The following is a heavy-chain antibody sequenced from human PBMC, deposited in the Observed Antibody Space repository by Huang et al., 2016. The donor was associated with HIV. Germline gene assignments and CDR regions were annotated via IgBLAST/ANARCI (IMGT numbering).Heavy chain of an antibody. Sequence: QLQLQESGPGLVKPSETLSLTCTVSGGSIRSDNYYWGWIRRPPGKGLEWIGSIYYSGSTYYNPALKSRVTITVDTSKNQFSLKMRSVTAADTAVYYCARLPGSITMIRGVITDPYWGQGTLVTVSS. J-gene: IGHJ4*02. CDR2: IYYSGST. CDR3: ARLPGSITMIRGVITDPY. CDR1: GGSIRSDNYY. V-gene: IGHV4-39*01. D-gene: IGHD3-10*01.